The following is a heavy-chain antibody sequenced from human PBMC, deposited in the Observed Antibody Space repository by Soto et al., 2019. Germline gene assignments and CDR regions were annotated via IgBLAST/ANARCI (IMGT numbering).Heavy chain of an antibody. Sequence: PSETLSLTCTVSGGSISSYYWSWIRQPPGKGLEWIGYIYYNGNTHYNPSLKSRLSISLDTSKNHFSLNLSSATAADSAVYFCRVVTLLRSFDIWGPGTMVTVSS. CDR1: GGSISSYY. V-gene: IGHV4-59*12. CDR3: RVVTLLRSFDI. J-gene: IGHJ3*02. D-gene: IGHD3-22*01. CDR2: IYYNGNT.